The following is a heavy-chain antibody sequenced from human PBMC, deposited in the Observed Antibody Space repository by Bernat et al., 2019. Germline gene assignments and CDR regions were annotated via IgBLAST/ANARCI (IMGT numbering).Heavy chain of an antibody. Sequence: QLQLQESGPGLVKPSETLSLTCTVSGGSISSSSYYWGWIRQPPGKGLEWIGSIYYSGSTYYNPSLKSRVTISVDTSKNQFSLKLSSVTAADTAVYYCASRRPMAPFDYWGQGTLVTVSS. CDR1: GGSISSSSYY. D-gene: IGHD3-10*01. J-gene: IGHJ4*02. CDR2: IYYSGST. CDR3: ASRRPMAPFDY. V-gene: IGHV4-39*01.